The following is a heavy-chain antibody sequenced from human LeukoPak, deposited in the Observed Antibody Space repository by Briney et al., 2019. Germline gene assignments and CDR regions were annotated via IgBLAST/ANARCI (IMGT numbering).Heavy chain of an antibody. J-gene: IGHJ3*01. CDR3: ARSVNSTKFIPGKPFDL. CDR2: ISAGGDIK. Sequence: GGFLRLSCSASGFIFSNSALSWVRQAPGKGLEWVAGISAGGDIKYTAGSVRGRCTISRDNSKNTLFLEMDSLTGEDAAVYYCARSVNSTKFIPGKPFDLWGQGTMVTVSS. V-gene: IGHV3-23*01. D-gene: IGHD1-1*01. CDR1: GFIFSNSA.